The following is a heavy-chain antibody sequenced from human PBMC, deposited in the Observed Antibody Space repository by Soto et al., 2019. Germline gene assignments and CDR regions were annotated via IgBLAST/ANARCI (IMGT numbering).Heavy chain of an antibody. J-gene: IGHJ5*02. CDR3: ARTSLFVAAACKSECWFDP. CDR2: IYYSGST. Sequence: QVQLQESGPGLVKPSQTLSLTCTVSGGSISSGGYYWSWIRQHPGKGLEWIGYIYYSGSTYYNPSLKSRVTISVDTSNNQFSLKLSSVTAADTAVYYCARTSLFVAAACKSECWFDPWGQGTLVTVSS. D-gene: IGHD6-13*01. V-gene: IGHV4-31*03. CDR1: GGSISSGGYY.